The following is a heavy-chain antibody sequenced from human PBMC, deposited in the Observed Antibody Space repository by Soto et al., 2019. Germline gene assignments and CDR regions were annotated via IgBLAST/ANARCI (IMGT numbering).Heavy chain of an antibody. Sequence: QVQLVQSGAEVKKPGASVKVSCKASGYTFTSYGISWVRQAPGQGLEWMGWISAYNGNTNDAQKLQGRVNMPTDTSTSKAYRELRSLRSDDTAVYYCARDGFSTNFAYWGQGTLVTVSS. CDR1: GYTFTSYG. V-gene: IGHV1-18*01. CDR2: ISAYNGNT. CDR3: ARDGFSTNFAY. J-gene: IGHJ4*02. D-gene: IGHD6-13*01.